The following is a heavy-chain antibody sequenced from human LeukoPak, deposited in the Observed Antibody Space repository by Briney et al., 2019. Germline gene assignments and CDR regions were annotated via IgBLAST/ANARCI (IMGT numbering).Heavy chain of an antibody. CDR1: GYTFTSYA. CDR3: ARAHRYYYGSGSYFAD. CDR2: ISAYNGNT. V-gene: IGHV1-18*01. Sequence: GASAKVSCKASGYTFTSYAMHWVREAPGQGLEWMGWISAYNGNTNYAQKLQGRVTMTTDTSTSTAYMELRSLRSEDTAVYYCARAHRYYYGSGSYFADCGQGTLVTVSS. J-gene: IGHJ4*01. D-gene: IGHD3-10*01.